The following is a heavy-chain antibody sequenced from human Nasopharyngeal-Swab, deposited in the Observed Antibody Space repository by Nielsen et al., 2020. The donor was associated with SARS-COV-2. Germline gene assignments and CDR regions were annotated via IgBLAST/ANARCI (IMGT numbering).Heavy chain of an antibody. D-gene: IGHD1-14*01. CDR3: ARGGKDQPSFDY. CDR2: IYYSGST. Sequence: WIRQPPGKGLEWIGYIYYSGSTYYNPSLKSRVTISVDTSKNQFSLKMSSVTAADTAGEEGARGGKDQPSFDYWGQGTLVTVSS. V-gene: IGHV4-31*02. J-gene: IGHJ4*02.